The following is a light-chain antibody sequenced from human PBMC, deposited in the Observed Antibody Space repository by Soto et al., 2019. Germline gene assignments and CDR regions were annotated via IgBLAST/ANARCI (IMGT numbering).Light chain of an antibody. CDR3: QQYGSSIT. V-gene: IGKV3-20*01. CDR2: GAS. J-gene: IGKJ5*01. Sequence: EIVLTQSPGTLSLSPGERATLSCRASQSVSSSYLAWYQQKPVQAPRLLIYGASSRATGIPDRFSGSVSGTDFTLTISRLEPEDFAVYYCQQYGSSITFGQGTRLEIK. CDR1: QSVSSSY.